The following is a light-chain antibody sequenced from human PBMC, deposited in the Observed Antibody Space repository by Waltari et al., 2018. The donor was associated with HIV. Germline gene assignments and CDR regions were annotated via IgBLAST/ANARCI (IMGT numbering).Light chain of an antibody. Sequence: QSALTQPRSVSGSPGQSVPISCTGTSRYVNHSNYVSWYQHLPGEAPKLVMFGVNNRPSGVPDRFSGSNSGNTASLTISGLQAEDEGHYYCCSYAGSNIHWVFGGGTKLTVL. CDR1: SRYVNHSNY. J-gene: IGLJ3*02. CDR2: GVN. CDR3: CSYAGSNIHWV. V-gene: IGLV2-11*01.